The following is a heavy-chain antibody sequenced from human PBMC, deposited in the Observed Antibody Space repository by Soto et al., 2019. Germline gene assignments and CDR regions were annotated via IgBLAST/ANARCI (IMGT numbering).Heavy chain of an antibody. CDR2: ISYDGSNK. D-gene: IGHD2-2*01. J-gene: IGHJ4*02. V-gene: IGHV3-30*18. CDR3: AKDFELSSWFDY. CDR1: GFTFSSYG. Sequence: SLRLSCAASGFTFSSYGMHWVRQAPGKGLEWVAVISYDGSNKYYADSVKGRFTISRDNSKNTLYLQMNSLRAEDTAVYYCAKDFELSSWFDYWGQGTLVTVSS.